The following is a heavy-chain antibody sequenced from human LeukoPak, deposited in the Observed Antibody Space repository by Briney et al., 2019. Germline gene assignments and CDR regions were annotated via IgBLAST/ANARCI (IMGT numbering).Heavy chain of an antibody. J-gene: IGHJ4*02. V-gene: IGHV3-74*01. CDR2: INSDGSST. D-gene: IGHD6-13*01. CDR3: ARVTSSWYGN. CDR1: GFIFSSHW. Sequence: PGRSLRLSCAASGFIFSSHWMHWVRQVPGKGLVWVSRINSDGSSTNYADSVKGRFTISRDNAKNTLYLQMNSLRAEDTAVYYCARVTSSWYGNWGQGTLVTVSS.